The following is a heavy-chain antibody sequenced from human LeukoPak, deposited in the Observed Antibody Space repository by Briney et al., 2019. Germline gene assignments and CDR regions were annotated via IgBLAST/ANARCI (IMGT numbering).Heavy chain of an antibody. J-gene: IGHJ4*02. Sequence: PGGSLRLSCAASGFTFSSYSMNWLRQTPGKGLEWVSSISSRSSYIYYGDSVKGRFTISRDNAKSSLFLQMNSLRAEDTAIYYCARDDFCGDFDFWGQGTLVTVSS. CDR2: ISSRSSYI. CDR3: ARDDFCGDFDF. V-gene: IGHV3-21*01. D-gene: IGHD4-23*01. CDR1: GFTFSSYS.